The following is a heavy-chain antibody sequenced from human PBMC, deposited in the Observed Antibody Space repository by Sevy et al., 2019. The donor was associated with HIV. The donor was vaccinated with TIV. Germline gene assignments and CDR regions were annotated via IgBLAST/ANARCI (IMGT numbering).Heavy chain of an antibody. CDR3: AGFGELESGY. V-gene: IGHV4-34*01. Sequence: SETLSLTCAVYGGSFSSYYWTWVRQPPGKGLEWIGAITHRGTTNYNPSLKSRVTISVDTSKNRFSLRLRSVAAADTAVYYCAGFGELESGYWGQGSLVTVSS. CDR2: ITHRGTT. CDR1: GGSFSSYY. D-gene: IGHD3-10*01. J-gene: IGHJ4*02.